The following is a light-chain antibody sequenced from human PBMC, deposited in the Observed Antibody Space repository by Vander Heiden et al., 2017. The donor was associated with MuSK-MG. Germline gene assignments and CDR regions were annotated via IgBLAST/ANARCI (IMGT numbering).Light chain of an antibody. J-gene: IGLJ2*01. CDR2: GKN. Sequence: SSELTQDPAVSVALGQTVRITCQGDSLRSDYASWYQQKPGQAPVLVIYGKNNRPSGIPDRFPGSSSGTTASLTITGAQAEDEADYDCNSRDSSGNHLVFGGGTKLTVL. V-gene: IGLV3-19*01. CDR1: SLRSDY. CDR3: NSRDSSGNHLV.